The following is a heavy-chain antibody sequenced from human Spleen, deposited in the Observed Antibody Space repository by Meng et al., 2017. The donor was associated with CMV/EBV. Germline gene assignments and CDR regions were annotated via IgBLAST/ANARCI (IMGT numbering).Heavy chain of an antibody. D-gene: IGHD3-22*01. V-gene: IGHV3-30*04. J-gene: IGHJ4*02. CDR1: GFTFSSHA. Sequence: GESLKISCAASGFTFSSHAMYWVRQTPGKGLEWVAVISYDGSNKFHAESVKGRFTISRDNSENTLYLQMNSLRAEDTAVYYCAKDRRITMIVVVKPHYFDYWGQGTLVTVSS. CDR3: AKDRRITMIVVVKPHYFDY. CDR2: ISYDGSNK.